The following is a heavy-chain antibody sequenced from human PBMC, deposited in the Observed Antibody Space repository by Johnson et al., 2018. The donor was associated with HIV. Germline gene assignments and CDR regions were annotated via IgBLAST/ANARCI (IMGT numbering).Heavy chain of an antibody. D-gene: IGHD2-21*02. V-gene: IGHV3-20*04. CDR2: INWNGGST. Sequence: VQLVESGGGLVQPGGSLRLSCAASEFTFSKAWMNWVRQAPGKGLEWVSGINWNGGSTGYADSVKGRFTISRDNAKNSLYLQMNSLRAEDTAVYYCARAFTYCGGDCYSGAFDIWGQGTMVTVSS. J-gene: IGHJ3*02. CDR3: ARAFTYCGGDCYSGAFDI. CDR1: EFTFSKAW.